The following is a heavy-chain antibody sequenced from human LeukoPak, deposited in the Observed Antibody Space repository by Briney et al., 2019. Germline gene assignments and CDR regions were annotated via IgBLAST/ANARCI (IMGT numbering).Heavy chain of an antibody. CDR2: ISSSSGTI. V-gene: IGHV3-48*02. CDR1: GFTFSSYA. CDR3: ARASFQRWLQLGGD. D-gene: IGHD5-24*01. J-gene: IGHJ4*02. Sequence: GGSLRLSCAASGFTFSSYAMSWVRQAPGKGLQWLSYISSSSGTIYYADSVKGRFTISRDNAKNSLYLQMNGLRDKDTAVYYCARASFQRWLQLGGDWGQGILVTVSS.